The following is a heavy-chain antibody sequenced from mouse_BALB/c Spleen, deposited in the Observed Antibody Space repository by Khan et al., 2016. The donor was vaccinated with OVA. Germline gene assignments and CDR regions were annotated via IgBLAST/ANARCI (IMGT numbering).Heavy chain of an antibody. D-gene: IGHD2-3*01. V-gene: IGHV3-2*02. J-gene: IGHJ4*01. Sequence: VQLKESGPGLVKPSQSLSLTCTVTGYSITSDYAWNWIRQFPGNKLEWMGYISSSGSTNYNPALKSRISITRDTSKNQFFLQLNSVTTEDTATYYCAGDGSRYSYAMDYWGQGTSVTVSS. CDR3: AGDGSRYSYAMDY. CDR2: ISSSGST. CDR1: GYSITSDYA.